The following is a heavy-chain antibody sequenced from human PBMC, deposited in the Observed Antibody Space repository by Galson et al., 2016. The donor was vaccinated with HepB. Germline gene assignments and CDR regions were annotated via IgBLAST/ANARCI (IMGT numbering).Heavy chain of an antibody. CDR3: AKERSWCWLRGLTSYHYYYDMDV. V-gene: IGHV3-30*18. J-gene: IGHJ6*02. Sequence: SLRLSCAASGFAFSTYAMHWVRQAPGKGLEWVALISYDGRHTYYADSVKGRFTISRDNSQNTLFLQMNSLRPEDTAVYYCAKERSWCWLRGLTSYHYYYDMDVWGQGTTVTVSS. CDR2: ISYDGRHT. D-gene: IGHD5-12*01. CDR1: GFAFSTYA.